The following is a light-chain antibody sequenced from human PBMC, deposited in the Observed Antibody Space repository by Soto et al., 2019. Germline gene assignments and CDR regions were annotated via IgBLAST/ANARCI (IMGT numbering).Light chain of an antibody. V-gene: IGKV3-11*01. CDR2: DAS. CDR1: QSVSSN. J-gene: IGKJ4*01. Sequence: EILMTQSPATLSVSPGERATLSCRAGQSVSSNLAWYQQKPGQAPRLLIYDASKRATGIPARFSGSGFGTDYTLTISSLAPEDFAVYYCQHRSNWPLTFGGGTKVDIK. CDR3: QHRSNWPLT.